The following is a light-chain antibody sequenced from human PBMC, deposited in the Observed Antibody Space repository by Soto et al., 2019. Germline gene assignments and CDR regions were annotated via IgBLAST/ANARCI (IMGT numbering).Light chain of an antibody. Sequence: DIQMTQSPSSLSASVGDRVTITCQASQDINNYLNWFQQKPGQAPKLLIYDASNLQTGVPSRFSGSGSGTDFTFTISSLQPEDIGTYYCQQRTNWRITFGQGTRLDIK. CDR2: DAS. CDR3: QQRTNWRIT. V-gene: IGKV1-33*01. CDR1: QDINNY. J-gene: IGKJ5*01.